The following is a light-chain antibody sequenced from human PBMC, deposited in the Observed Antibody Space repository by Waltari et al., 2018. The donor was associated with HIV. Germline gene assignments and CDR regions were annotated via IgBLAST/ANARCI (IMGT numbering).Light chain of an antibody. Sequence: QSVLTQPPSVSGAPGQTVTISCTGSNSHLGAGYDVPWYQQLPGPAPKLLIEVNNNRPSGVPDRFSGSKSGTSASLTITGLQAEDEADYYCQSYDSTLSGVFGGGTKLTVL. V-gene: IGLV1-40*01. J-gene: IGLJ3*02. CDR2: VNN. CDR3: QSYDSTLSGV. CDR1: NSHLGAGYD.